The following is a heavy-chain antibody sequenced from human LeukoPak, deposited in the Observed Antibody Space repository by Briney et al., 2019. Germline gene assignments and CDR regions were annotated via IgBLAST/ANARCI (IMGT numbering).Heavy chain of an antibody. D-gene: IGHD3-22*01. CDR2: INPNSGGT. J-gene: IGHJ1*01. V-gene: IGHV1-2*06. CDR3: ASLTSGYLLEYFQH. CDR1: GYTFTGYY. Sequence: ASVKVSCKASGYTFTGYYMHWVRQAPGQGLEWMGRINPNSGGTNYAQKFQGRVTMTGDTSISTAYMELSRLRSDDTAVYYCASLTSGYLLEYFQHWGQGTLVTVSS.